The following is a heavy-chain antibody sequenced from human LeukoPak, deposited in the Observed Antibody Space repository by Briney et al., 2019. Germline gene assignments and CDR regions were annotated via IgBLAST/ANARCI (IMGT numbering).Heavy chain of an antibody. V-gene: IGHV4-4*02. CDR2: IYHSGST. Sequence: TLSLTCAVSGDSINSYHWWTWVRQPPGKGLEWIGAIYHSGSTNYNPSLKSRVSISIDVSKNQFSLKLTSVTAADTAVYHCARVFYGSRSSRPFDFWGQGTLVTVSS. D-gene: IGHD3-10*01. J-gene: IGHJ4*02. CDR3: ARVFYGSRSSRPFDF. CDR1: GDSINSYHW.